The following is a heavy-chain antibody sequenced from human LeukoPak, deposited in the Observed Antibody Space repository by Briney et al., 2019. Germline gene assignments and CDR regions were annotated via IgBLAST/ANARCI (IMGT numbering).Heavy chain of an antibody. CDR2: INHSGST. CDR3: ARAQFGGRAFDI. CDR1: SGSFSGYY. V-gene: IGHV4-34*01. Sequence: PSETLSLTCAVYSGSFSGYYWSWIRQPPGKGLEWIGEINHSGSTNYNPSLKSRVTISVDTSKNQFSLKLSSVTAADTAVYYCARAQFGGRAFDIWGQGTMVTVSS. D-gene: IGHD2-15*01. J-gene: IGHJ3*02.